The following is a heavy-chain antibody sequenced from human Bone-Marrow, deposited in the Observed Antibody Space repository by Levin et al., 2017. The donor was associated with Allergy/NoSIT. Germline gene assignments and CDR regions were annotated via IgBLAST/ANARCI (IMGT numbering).Heavy chain of an antibody. Sequence: GESLKISCAASGFSFSSHEMNWVRQAPGKGLEWVSYISTSGNTRYYADSVKGRFTISTDTANNSLFLQMNNLRAEDTAVYYCARSGDNSGSGTYHDYWGQGTLVTVSS. D-gene: IGHD3-10*01. CDR1: GFSFSSHE. CDR3: ARSGDNSGSGTYHDY. J-gene: IGHJ4*02. CDR2: ISTSGNTR. V-gene: IGHV3-48*03.